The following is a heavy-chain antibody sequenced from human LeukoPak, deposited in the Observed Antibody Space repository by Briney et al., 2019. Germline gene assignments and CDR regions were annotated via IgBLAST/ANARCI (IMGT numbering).Heavy chain of an antibody. Sequence: SETLSLTCTVSGGSISSYYWSWIRQPPGKGLEWIGYIYYSGSTNYNPSPKSRVTISVDTSKNQFSLKLSSVTAADTAVYYCARRNKSFEGFDYWGQGTLVTVSS. CDR1: GGSISSYY. D-gene: IGHD3-9*01. CDR3: ARRNKSFEGFDY. J-gene: IGHJ4*02. CDR2: IYYSGST. V-gene: IGHV4-59*08.